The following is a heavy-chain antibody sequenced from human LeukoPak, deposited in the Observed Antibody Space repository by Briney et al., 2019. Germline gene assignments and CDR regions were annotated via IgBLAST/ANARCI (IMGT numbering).Heavy chain of an antibody. J-gene: IGHJ4*02. D-gene: IGHD2-2*01. V-gene: IGHV1-18*01. CDR1: GYTFTSYG. CDR3: ARGARDIVVVPAANLLPY. Sequence: ASVKVSCKASGYTFTSYGISWVRQAPGQGLERMGWISAYNGNTNYAQKLQGRVTMTTDTSTSTAYMELRSLRSDDTAVYYCARGARDIVVVPAANLLPYWGQGTLVTVSS. CDR2: ISAYNGNT.